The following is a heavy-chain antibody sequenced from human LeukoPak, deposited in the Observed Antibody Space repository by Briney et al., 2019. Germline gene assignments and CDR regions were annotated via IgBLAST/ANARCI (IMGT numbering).Heavy chain of an antibody. CDR2: IYTSGST. CDR3: ASYHPRTRGNYFVGLPY. Sequence: PSQTLSLTCTVSGGSISSGSYYWSWIRQPAGKGLEWIGRIYTSGSTNYNPSLKSRVTISVDTSKNQFSLKLSSVTAADTAVYYCASYHPRTRGNYFVGLPYWGQGTLVTVSS. J-gene: IGHJ4*02. CDR1: GGSISSGSYY. D-gene: IGHD1-26*01. V-gene: IGHV4-61*02.